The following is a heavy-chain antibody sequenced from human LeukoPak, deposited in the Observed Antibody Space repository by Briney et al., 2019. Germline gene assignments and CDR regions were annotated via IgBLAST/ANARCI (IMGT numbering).Heavy chain of an antibody. Sequence: PSETLSLTCIVSGRSLNSPNYYWGWIRQPPGKGLEWIGTIYYTGTTYYNPSLKSRLTISVDTSKNQFSLKLTSVTAADTAVYYCARHDYYGSLNWFDPWGQGTLITVSS. CDR3: ARHDYYGSLNWFDP. V-gene: IGHV4-39*01. CDR1: GRSLNSPNYY. CDR2: IYYTGTT. D-gene: IGHD3-10*01. J-gene: IGHJ5*02.